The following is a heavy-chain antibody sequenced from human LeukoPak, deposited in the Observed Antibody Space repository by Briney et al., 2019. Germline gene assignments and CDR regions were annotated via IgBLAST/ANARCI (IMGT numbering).Heavy chain of an antibody. Sequence: GGSLRLSCAASGFTVSSNYMSWVRQAPGKGLEWVSVIYSGGSTYYADSEKGRFTVSRDNSKNTVSLQMDSLRVDDTGIYYCARGFLQLTPYYFDYWGQGALVTVSS. CDR3: ARGFLQLTPYYFDY. D-gene: IGHD1-1*01. J-gene: IGHJ4*02. V-gene: IGHV3-66*01. CDR2: IYSGGST. CDR1: GFTVSSNY.